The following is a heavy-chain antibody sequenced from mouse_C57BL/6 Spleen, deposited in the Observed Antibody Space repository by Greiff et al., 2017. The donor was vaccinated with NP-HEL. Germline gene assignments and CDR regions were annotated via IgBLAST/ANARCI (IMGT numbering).Heavy chain of an antibody. D-gene: IGHD1-1*01. J-gene: IGHJ4*01. CDR2: INYDGSST. CDR1: GFTFSDYY. V-gene: IGHV5-16*01. CDR3: ARDSHYYGSSYYAMDY. Sequence: EVKVEESEGGLVQPGSSMKLSCTASGFTFSDYYMAWVRQVPEKGLEWVANINYDGSSTYYLDSLKSRFIISRDNAKNILYLQMSSLKSEDTATYYCARDSHYYGSSYYAMDYWGQGTSVTVSS.